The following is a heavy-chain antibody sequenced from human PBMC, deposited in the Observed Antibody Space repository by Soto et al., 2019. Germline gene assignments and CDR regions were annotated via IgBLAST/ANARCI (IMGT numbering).Heavy chain of an antibody. J-gene: IGHJ6*02. Sequence: QVQLVQSGAEVKKPGASVKVSCKASGYSFSGYGIHWVRQAPGQRPEWMGWISAGNGITKFSQQCQGRVAIMRDISASTAYMELSSLTSGDTAVYYCARGSSSWSLGTGAYFGMDVWGQGTTVIVSS. CDR1: GYSFSGYG. CDR3: ARGSSSWSLGTGAYFGMDV. V-gene: IGHV1-3*01. D-gene: IGHD2-2*01. CDR2: ISAGNGIT.